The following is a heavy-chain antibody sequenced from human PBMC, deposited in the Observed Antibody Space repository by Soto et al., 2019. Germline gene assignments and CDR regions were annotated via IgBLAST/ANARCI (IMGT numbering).Heavy chain of an antibody. V-gene: IGHV3-23*01. J-gene: IGHJ4*02. CDR2: ISGGGGAT. Sequence: PGGSLRLSCAASGFTFSSHAMSWVRQAPGKGLEWVSGISGGGGATYYADSVKGRFTISRDNSKNTLYLQMNSLRAEDTAIYYCAKSEPYGSGSYYFDYWGQGTLVTVSS. CDR3: AKSEPYGSGSYYFDY. CDR1: GFTFSSHA. D-gene: IGHD1-26*01.